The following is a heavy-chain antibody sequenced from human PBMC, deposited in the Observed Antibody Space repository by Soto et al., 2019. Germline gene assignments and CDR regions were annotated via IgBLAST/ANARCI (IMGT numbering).Heavy chain of an antibody. J-gene: IGHJ5*02. D-gene: IGHD3-3*01. CDR1: GYSFTSYW. CDR3: ARQYYDFWSGYHQNWFDP. V-gene: IGHV5-51*01. CDR2: IYPGHSDT. Sequence: ESLKISCKGSGYSFTSYWIGWVRQMPGKGLEWMGIIYPGHSDTRYSPSFQGQVTISADKSISTAYLQWSSLKASDTAMYYCARQYYDFWSGYHQNWFDPWGQGTLVTVSS.